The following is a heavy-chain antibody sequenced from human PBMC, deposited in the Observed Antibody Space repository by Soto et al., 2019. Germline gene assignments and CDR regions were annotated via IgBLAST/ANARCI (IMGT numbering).Heavy chain of an antibody. Sequence: QVQLVQSGAEVKKPGASVKVSCKASGYTFTSYAMHWVRQAPGQRLEWMGWINAGNGNTKYSQKFQGRVTITRDTSASTAYMELSSLRSEDTAVYYCAREGIAAAVTGFGGGYWGQGTLVTVSS. CDR3: AREGIAAAVTGFGGGY. J-gene: IGHJ4*02. V-gene: IGHV1-3*01. D-gene: IGHD6-13*01. CDR2: INAGNGNT. CDR1: GYTFTSYA.